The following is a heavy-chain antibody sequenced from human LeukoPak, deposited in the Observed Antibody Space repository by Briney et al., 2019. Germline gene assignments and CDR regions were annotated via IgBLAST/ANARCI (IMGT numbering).Heavy chain of an antibody. CDR3: ARDPYSGYDYGDYYYGMDV. V-gene: IGHV3-33*08. J-gene: IGHJ6*02. D-gene: IGHD5-12*01. Sequence: GGSLRLSCAASGFTFSSYSINWVRQAPGKGLEWVAVIWYDGSNKYYADSVKGRFTISRDNSKNTLYLQMNSLRAEDTAVYYCARDPYSGYDYGDYYYGMDVWGQGTTVTVSS. CDR1: GFTFSSYS. CDR2: IWYDGSNK.